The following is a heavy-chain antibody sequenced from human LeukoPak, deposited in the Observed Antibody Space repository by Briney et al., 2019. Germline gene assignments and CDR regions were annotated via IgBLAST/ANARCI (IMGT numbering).Heavy chain of an antibody. D-gene: IGHD3-3*01. J-gene: IGHJ4*02. CDR1: GFTFSSYA. CDR3: AKVAPTYYDFWSGYYMDY. V-gene: IGHV3-23*01. Sequence: PGGSLRLSCAASGFTFSSYAMSWVRQAPGKGLKWVSAISGSGGSTYYADSVKGRFTISRDNSKNTLYLQMNSLRAEDTAVYYCAKVAPTYYDFWSGYYMDYWGQGTLVTVSS. CDR2: ISGSGGST.